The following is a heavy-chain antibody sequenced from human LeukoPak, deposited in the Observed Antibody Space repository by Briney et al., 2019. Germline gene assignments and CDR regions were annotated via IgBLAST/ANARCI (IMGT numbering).Heavy chain of an antibody. CDR3: AKDDGALLSFDY. CDR2: ISYDGSNK. Sequence: PGGSLRLSCAASGFTFSSYGMHGVRQAPGKGLEWVAVISYDGSNKYYADSVKGRFTISRDNSKNTLYLQMNSLRAEDTAVYYCAKDDGALLSFDYWGQGTLVTVSS. V-gene: IGHV3-30*18. J-gene: IGHJ4*02. D-gene: IGHD3-10*01. CDR1: GFTFSSYG.